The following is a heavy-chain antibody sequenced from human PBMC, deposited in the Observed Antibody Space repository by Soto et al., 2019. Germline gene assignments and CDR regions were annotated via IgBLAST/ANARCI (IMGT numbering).Heavy chain of an antibody. CDR3: GRHYCTAGPCYFDY. Sequence: PSETLSLTCTVSGGSITSRNYYWGWVRQTPGKGLEWIGTAHFDGSTYYNPSLKSRVTISVDTSKNQFSLKLSFVTAADTAMYYCGRHYCTAGPCYFDYWGQGTLVSVSS. V-gene: IGHV4-39*01. D-gene: IGHD2-8*02. CDR2: AHFDGST. CDR1: GGSITSRNYY. J-gene: IGHJ4*02.